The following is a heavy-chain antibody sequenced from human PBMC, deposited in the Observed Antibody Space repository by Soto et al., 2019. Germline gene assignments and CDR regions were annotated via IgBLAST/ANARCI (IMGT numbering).Heavy chain of an antibody. CDR3: VAELYSGGGCCSFDF. CDR2: IIVASGRT. CDR1: GFTFTNSA. V-gene: IGHV1-58*01. D-gene: IGHD2-21*02. Sequence: SVKVSCKTSGFTFTNSAVQWVRQARGQRLEWIGWIIVASGRTNYAREVQERVTISRDTSTSTAYMGLSGLRSEDTAVYYCVAELYSGGGCCSFDFWGQGTMVTVSS. J-gene: IGHJ3*01.